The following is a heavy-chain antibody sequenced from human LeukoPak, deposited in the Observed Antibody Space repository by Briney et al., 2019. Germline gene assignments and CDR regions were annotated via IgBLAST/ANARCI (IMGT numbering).Heavy chain of an antibody. CDR2: IYTSGST. J-gene: IGHJ3*02. V-gene: IGHV4-61*02. CDR1: GYSISSGSYY. Sequence: SETLSLTCTVSGYSISSGSYYWSWIRQPAGKGLEWIGRIYTSGSTNYNPSLKSRVTISVDTSKNQFSLKLSSVTAADTAVYYCARDGPTTVTTFDAFDIWGQGTMVTVSS. CDR3: ARDGPTTVTTFDAFDI. D-gene: IGHD4-17*01.